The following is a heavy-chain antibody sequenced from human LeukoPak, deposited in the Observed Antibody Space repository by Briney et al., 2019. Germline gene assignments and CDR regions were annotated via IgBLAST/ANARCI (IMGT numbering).Heavy chain of an antibody. Sequence: ASVKVSCKASGYTFTSYGISWVRQAPGQGLEWMGWISAYNGNTNYAQKLQGRVTMTTDTSTSTAYMELRSLRSDDPAVYYCARIAPRYCSSTSCYGMDVWGQGTTVTVSS. V-gene: IGHV1-18*01. J-gene: IGHJ6*02. CDR2: ISAYNGNT. D-gene: IGHD2-2*01. CDR3: ARIAPRYCSSTSCYGMDV. CDR1: GYTFTSYG.